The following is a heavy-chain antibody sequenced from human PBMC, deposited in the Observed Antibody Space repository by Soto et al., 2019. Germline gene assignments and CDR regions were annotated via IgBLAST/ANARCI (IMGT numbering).Heavy chain of an antibody. Sequence: GGSLRLSCAASGFTFSSYAMSWVRQAPGKGLEWVSAISGSGGSTYYADSVKGRFTISRDNSKNTLYLQMNSLRAEDTAVYYCAKGERRGYCSSTSCCPFDYWGQGTLVTVSS. CDR3: AKGERRGYCSSTSCCPFDY. CDR2: ISGSGGST. V-gene: IGHV3-23*01. CDR1: GFTFSSYA. D-gene: IGHD2-2*01. J-gene: IGHJ4*02.